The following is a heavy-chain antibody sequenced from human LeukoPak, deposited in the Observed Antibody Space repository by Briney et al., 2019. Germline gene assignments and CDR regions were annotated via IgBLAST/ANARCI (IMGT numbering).Heavy chain of an antibody. CDR2: INWNGGST. D-gene: IGHD3-22*01. CDR3: ARLYDSSGYYYYYYYMDV. J-gene: IGHJ6*03. CDR1: GFTFDDYG. Sequence: GGSLRLSCAVSGFTFDDYGMSWVRQAPGKGLEWVSGINWNGGSTGYADSVKGRFTISRDNAKNSLYLQMNSLRAENTALYYCARLYDSSGYYYYYYYMDVWGKGTTVTVSS. V-gene: IGHV3-20*04.